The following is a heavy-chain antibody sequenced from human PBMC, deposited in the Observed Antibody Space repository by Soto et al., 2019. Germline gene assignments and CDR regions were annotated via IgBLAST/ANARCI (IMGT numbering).Heavy chain of an antibody. V-gene: IGHV1-69*14. Sequence: QVHLVQSGAEVKKPGSSVKVSCKASGGTFSTSSINRLRQAPGQRPEWMGNILPVFGTADYAQKFRDRVTITADKSTNTAYMEMRSLFSEDAAVYYCARGHEYGGNSDAFDIWGQGTVVTVS. D-gene: IGHD4-17*01. J-gene: IGHJ3*02. CDR1: GGTFSTSS. CDR3: ARGHEYGGNSDAFDI. CDR2: ILPVFGTA.